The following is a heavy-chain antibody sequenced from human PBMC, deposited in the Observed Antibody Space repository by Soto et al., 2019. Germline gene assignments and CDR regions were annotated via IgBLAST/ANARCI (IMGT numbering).Heavy chain of an antibody. CDR2: IYYSGTT. V-gene: IGHV4-31*03. CDR1: GDSISSGGYF. J-gene: IGHJ6*02. Sequence: QVQLQESGPRLVKPSQTLSLTCTVSGDSISSGGYFWSWIRQHPGKGLEWIGYIYYSGTTQYNPSPMRRVTISADTSKNQFSLKLTSVTAADTARYYCARDHAAANYYGMDVWGQGTTVTVSS. D-gene: IGHD6-13*01. CDR3: ARDHAAANYYGMDV.